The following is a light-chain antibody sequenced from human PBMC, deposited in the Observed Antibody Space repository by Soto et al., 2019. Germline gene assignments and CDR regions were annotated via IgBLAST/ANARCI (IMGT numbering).Light chain of an antibody. J-gene: IGLJ3*02. CDR2: DVS. CDR1: SSDVGAYNY. V-gene: IGLV2-11*01. Sequence: QSVLTQPRSVSGSPGQSVTISCTGTSSDVGAYNYVSWYQQHPGKVPKLMIYDVSRRPSGVPDRFSGSKSGNTASLTISGLQADDEADYYCCSYAGSYILVFGGGTKVTVL. CDR3: CSYAGSYILV.